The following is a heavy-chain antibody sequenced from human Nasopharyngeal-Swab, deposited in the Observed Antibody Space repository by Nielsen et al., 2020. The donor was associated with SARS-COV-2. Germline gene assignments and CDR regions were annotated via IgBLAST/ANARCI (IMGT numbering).Heavy chain of an antibody. CDR2: ISGSGSGT. CDR1: GFTFDTFG. V-gene: IGHV3-23*01. D-gene: IGHD4-17*01. J-gene: IGHJ4*02. CDR3: AKGGVSVYGDSYYFDF. Sequence: GESLKISCAASGFTFDTFGMTWVRQAPGKVLEWVSRISGSGSGTYYADSVKGRFTISRDNSKNTLYLQMNSLRADGTAVYYCAKGGVSVYGDSYYFDFWGQGTLVTVSS.